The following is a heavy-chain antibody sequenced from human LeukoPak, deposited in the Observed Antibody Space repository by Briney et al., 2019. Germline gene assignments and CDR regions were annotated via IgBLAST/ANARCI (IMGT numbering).Heavy chain of an antibody. D-gene: IGHD4-23*01. CDR2: INPSSGAT. V-gene: IGHV1-2*06. CDR1: GYTFTGYY. Sequence: GASVKVPCKASGYTFTGYYLHWVRQAPGQGLKWMGRINPSSGATDYVQKFQGRVTMTGDTSITTAYMELSSLRSDDTAVYYCARENSGYFDYWGQGALVTVSS. J-gene: IGHJ4*02. CDR3: ARENSGYFDY.